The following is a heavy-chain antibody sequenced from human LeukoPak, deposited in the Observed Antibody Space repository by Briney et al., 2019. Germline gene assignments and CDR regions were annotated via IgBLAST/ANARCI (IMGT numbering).Heavy chain of an antibody. CDR2: VSDSGDGT. CDR1: GFTFSSYA. CDR3: AQWSRYFDY. V-gene: IGHV3-23*01. J-gene: IGHJ4*02. D-gene: IGHD1-26*01. Sequence: GGSLRLSCAASGFTFSSYAMYWVRQAPGKGLEWVLGVSDSGDGTHYADSVKGRFTISRDNSKNTLYLQMNSLRAEDTALYFCAQWSRYFDYWGQGTLVTVSS.